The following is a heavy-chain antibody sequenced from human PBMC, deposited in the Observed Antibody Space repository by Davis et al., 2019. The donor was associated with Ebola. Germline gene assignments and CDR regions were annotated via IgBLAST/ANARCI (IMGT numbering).Heavy chain of an antibody. Sequence: ASVKVSCKASGYTFTGYYMHWVRQAPGQGLEWMGWINPNSGGTNYAQKFQGRVTMTTDTSTSTAYMELRSLRSDDTAVYYCARARGGTEYDAFDIWGQGTMVTVSS. CDR1: GYTFTGYY. CDR3: ARARGGTEYDAFDI. CDR2: INPNSGGT. D-gene: IGHD2-8*02. J-gene: IGHJ3*02. V-gene: IGHV1-2*02.